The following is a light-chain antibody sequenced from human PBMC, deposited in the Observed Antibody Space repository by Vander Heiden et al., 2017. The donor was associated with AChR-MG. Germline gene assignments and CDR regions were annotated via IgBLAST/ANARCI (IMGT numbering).Light chain of an antibody. V-gene: IGKV3-20*01. J-gene: IGKJ3*01. CDR1: QRVNSDS. CDR2: GAC. Sequence: VLTQSPGTLSLSPGERAAMSSRPSQRVNSDSLALNQQKPDQAPRLLIHGACTSASGIPDRFRGSGCGTGFTLTISRLEPEDYAVYYCQQYDTSPPICTFGPGTKVEI. CDR3: QQYDTSPPICT.